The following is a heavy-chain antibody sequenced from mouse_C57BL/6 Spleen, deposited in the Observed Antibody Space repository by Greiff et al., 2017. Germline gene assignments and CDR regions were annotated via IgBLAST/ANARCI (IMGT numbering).Heavy chain of an antibody. CDR1: GYTFTSYW. CDR2: IDPSDSYT. J-gene: IGHJ2*01. Sequence: QVQLQQPGAELVKPGASVKLSCKASGYTFTSYWMQWVKQRPGQGLEWIGEIDPSDSYTNYNQKFKGKATLTVDTSSSTAYMQLSSLTSEDSAVYYCARRPFITTVVARDYWGQGTTLTVSS. V-gene: IGHV1-50*01. D-gene: IGHD1-1*01. CDR3: ARRPFITTVVARDY.